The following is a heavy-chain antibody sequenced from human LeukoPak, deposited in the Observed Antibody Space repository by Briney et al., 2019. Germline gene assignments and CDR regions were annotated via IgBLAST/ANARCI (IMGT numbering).Heavy chain of an antibody. Sequence: GGSLRLSCAASGFTFSSYSMNWVRQAPGKGLEWVSSISSSSSYIYYADSVKGRFTISRDNAKNSLYLQMNSLRAEDTAVYYCARGLAAAAGEGWGQGTLVTVSS. J-gene: IGHJ4*02. CDR2: ISSSSSYI. D-gene: IGHD6-13*01. CDR1: GFTFSSYS. V-gene: IGHV3-21*01. CDR3: ARGLAAAAGEG.